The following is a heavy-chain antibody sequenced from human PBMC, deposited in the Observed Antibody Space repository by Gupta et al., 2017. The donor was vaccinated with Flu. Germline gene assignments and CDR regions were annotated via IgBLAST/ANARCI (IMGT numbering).Heavy chain of an antibody. V-gene: IGHV3-15*01. CDR1: GFTFTSAW. CDR2: LKSKRDGGVM. J-gene: IGHJ4*02. CDR3: ATYDGSFRY. Sequence: EVHLVESGGGLVKPGGSLRLSCAASGFTFTSAWLSWVRQAPGKGLEWIGRLKSKRDGGVMDYATPVKGKFTISRDDSNNTLYPQVSNLKTEDTAFYYCATYDGSFRYWGQGTLVTVTS. D-gene: IGHD3-3*01.